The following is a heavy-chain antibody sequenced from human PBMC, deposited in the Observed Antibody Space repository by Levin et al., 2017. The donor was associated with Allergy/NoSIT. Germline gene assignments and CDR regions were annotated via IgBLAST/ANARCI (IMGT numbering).Heavy chain of an antibody. J-gene: IGHJ3*02. V-gene: IGHV4-30-4*01. CDR1: GGSIRSADYY. CDR2: IYYSGST. Sequence: TLSLTCTVSGGSIRSADYYWSWIRQPPGKGLEFIGYIYYSGSTYYNPSLKSRVTISVDTSKNQFSLQLGSVTAADTGVYYCARFESSGYSSAFDIWGQGTMVTVSS. D-gene: IGHD3-22*01. CDR3: ARFESSGYSSAFDI.